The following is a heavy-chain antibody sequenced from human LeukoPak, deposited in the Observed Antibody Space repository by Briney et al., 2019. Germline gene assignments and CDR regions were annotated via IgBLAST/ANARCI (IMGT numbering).Heavy chain of an antibody. J-gene: IGHJ4*02. CDR3: ARGTTREAYQLPEPPLDY. V-gene: IGHV1-18*01. Sequence: GASVKVSCKASGYTFTSYGISWVRQALGQGLEWMGWISAYNGNTNYAQKLQGRVTMTTDTSTSTAYMELRSLKSDDTAVYYCARGTTREAYQLPEPPLDYWGQGTLVTVSS. D-gene: IGHD2-2*01. CDR1: GYTFTSYG. CDR2: ISAYNGNT.